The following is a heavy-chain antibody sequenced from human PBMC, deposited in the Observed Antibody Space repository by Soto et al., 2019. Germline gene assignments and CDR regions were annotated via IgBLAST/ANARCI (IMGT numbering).Heavy chain of an antibody. V-gene: IGHV3-33*01. CDR3: ARDTQSGAAGAYYYYGMDV. Sequence: QVQLVESGGGVVQPGRSLRLSCAASGFTFSSYGMHWVRQAPGKGLEWVAVIWYDGSNKYYADSVKGRFTISRDNSKNTLYLQMNSLRAEDTAVYYCARDTQSGAAGAYYYYGMDVWGQGTTVTGSS. CDR2: IWYDGSNK. D-gene: IGHD6-25*01. CDR1: GFTFSSYG. J-gene: IGHJ6*02.